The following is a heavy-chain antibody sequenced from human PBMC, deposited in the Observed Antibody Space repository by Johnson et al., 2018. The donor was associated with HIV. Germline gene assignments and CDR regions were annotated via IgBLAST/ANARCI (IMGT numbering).Heavy chain of an antibody. D-gene: IGHD4-17*01. V-gene: IGHV3-30*14. Sequence: QVQLVESGGGVVQPGRSLRLSCAASGFTFSSYAMHWVRQAPGKGLEWVAGISYDGSNKYYADSVKGRFTISRDNSKNTLYLQMNSLRAEDTAVYYCARERIYGDDAFDIWGQGTMVTVSS. CDR2: ISYDGSNK. CDR3: ARERIYGDDAFDI. J-gene: IGHJ3*02. CDR1: GFTFSSYA.